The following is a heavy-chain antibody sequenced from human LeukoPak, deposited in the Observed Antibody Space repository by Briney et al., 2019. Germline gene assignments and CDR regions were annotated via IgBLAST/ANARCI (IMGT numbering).Heavy chain of an antibody. D-gene: IGHD2-21*02. V-gene: IGHV1-8*01. CDR1: GYTFTSYD. Sequence: ASVKVSCKASGYTFTSYDINWVRQATGQGLEWMGWMNPNSGNTGYAQKFQGRVTMTRNTSISTAYMELSSLRSEDTAVYYCASVGVVVVTAYPYAFDIWGQGTMVTVSS. CDR2: MNPNSGNT. J-gene: IGHJ3*02. CDR3: ASVGVVVVTAYPYAFDI.